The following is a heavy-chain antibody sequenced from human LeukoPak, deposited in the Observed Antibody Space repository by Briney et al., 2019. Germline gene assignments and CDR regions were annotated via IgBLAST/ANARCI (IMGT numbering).Heavy chain of an antibody. CDR3: AREGWELLDAFDI. CDR1: GYSFTSYW. D-gene: IGHD1-26*01. Sequence: GESLKISCKGSGYSFTSYWIGWVRQMPGKGLEGMGIIYPGDSDTRYSPSFQGQVTISADKSISTAYLQWSSLKASDTAMYYCAREGWELLDAFDIWGQGTMVTVSS. V-gene: IGHV5-51*01. CDR2: IYPGDSDT. J-gene: IGHJ3*02.